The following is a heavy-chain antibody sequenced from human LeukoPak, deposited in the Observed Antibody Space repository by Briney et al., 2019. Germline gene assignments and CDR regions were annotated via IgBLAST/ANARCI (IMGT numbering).Heavy chain of an antibody. V-gene: IGHV3-23*01. CDR3: AKDPQGD. CDR1: GFTFSNNA. CDR2: ISGSGGST. D-gene: IGHD3-16*01. Sequence: GGPLRLSCAASGFTFSNNAMSWVRQAPGKGLEWVSAISGSGGSTYYADSVKGRFSISRDNSKNTLYLQMNSLRAGDTAVYYCAKDPQGDWGQGTLVTVSS. J-gene: IGHJ4*02.